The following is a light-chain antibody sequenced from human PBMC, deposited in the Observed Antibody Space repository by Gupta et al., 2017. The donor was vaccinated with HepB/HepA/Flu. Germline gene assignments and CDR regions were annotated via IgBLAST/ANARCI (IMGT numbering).Light chain of an antibody. Sequence: HSALTQPASVSGSPGQSITISCTGSSNDIGRHSYVSWYQQYPGGAPKLILSEVTNRPSGVSDRFSGSKSGNTASLTISALQPKDEADYYCSAHASVDFFGTGTHVTVL. CDR1: SNDIGRHSY. CDR3: SAHASVDF. J-gene: IGLJ1*01. CDR2: EVT. V-gene: IGLV2-14*01.